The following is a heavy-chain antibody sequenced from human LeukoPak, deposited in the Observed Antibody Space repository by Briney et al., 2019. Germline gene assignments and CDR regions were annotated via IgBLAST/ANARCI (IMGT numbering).Heavy chain of an antibody. CDR2: IYTGGNT. CDR3: ARGDDSGYYDYFDY. CDR1: GFTSIAYA. D-gene: IGHD3-22*01. V-gene: IGHV3-53*01. J-gene: IGHJ4*02. Sequence: GGSPRLSCVGSGFTSIAYALTWARQAPGKGLEWVSTIYTGGNTYYAASVKGRFTIFRDFSKNTVFLHMNSLRAEDTAMYYCARGDDSGYYDYFDYWGQGALVTVSS.